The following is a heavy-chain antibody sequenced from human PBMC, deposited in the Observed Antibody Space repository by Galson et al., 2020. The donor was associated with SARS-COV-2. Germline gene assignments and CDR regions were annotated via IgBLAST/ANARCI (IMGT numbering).Heavy chain of an antibody. CDR1: GGSFKNYY. D-gene: IGHD1-1*01. Sequence: SETLSLTCAVYGGSFKNYYWTWIRQSPGKGLQWIGEINHRGSTNYDPSLQGRVAMSVDTSKNQFSLKLSSVTAADTAVYYCARLTHITSTGPRWFDPWGQGTLVTVSS. V-gene: IGHV4-34*01. J-gene: IGHJ5*02. CDR3: ARLTHITSTGPRWFDP. CDR2: INHRGST.